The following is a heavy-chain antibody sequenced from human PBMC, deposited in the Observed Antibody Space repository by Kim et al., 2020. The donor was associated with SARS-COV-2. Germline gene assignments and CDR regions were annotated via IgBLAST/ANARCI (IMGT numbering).Heavy chain of an antibody. D-gene: IGHD3-3*01. CDR3: ARAGDLCDGSGYCSFYYYYMDV. V-gene: IGHV7-4-1*02. J-gene: IGHJ6*03. CDR1: GYTFSNYA. Sequence: ASVKVSCKASGYTFSNYAMNWVRQAPGQGLEWMGWINTNTGNPTYAQGFTGRFVFSLDTSVSTAYLQISSLKAEDTAVFFCARAGDLCDGSGYCSFYYYYMDVWGKGTTVTVSS. CDR2: INTNTGNP.